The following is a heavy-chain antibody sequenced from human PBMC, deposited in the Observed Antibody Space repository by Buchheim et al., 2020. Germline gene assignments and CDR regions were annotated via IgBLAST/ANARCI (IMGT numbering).Heavy chain of an antibody. Sequence: EVQLVESGGGLVQPGGSLRLSCAASGFTFSSYEMNWVRQAPGKGLEWVSYISSSGSTIYYADSVKGRFTISRDNAKKSLYLQMNSLRAEDTAVYYCARYPWGLLWFGNDYYYYGMDVWGQGTT. D-gene: IGHD3-10*01. CDR3: ARYPWGLLWFGNDYYYYGMDV. V-gene: IGHV3-48*03. J-gene: IGHJ6*02. CDR1: GFTFSSYE. CDR2: ISSSGSTI.